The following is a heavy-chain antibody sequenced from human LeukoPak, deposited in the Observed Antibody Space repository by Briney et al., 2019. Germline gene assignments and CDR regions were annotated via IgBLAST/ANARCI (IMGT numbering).Heavy chain of an antibody. D-gene: IGHD4-11*01. CDR2: IIPIFGTA. J-gene: IGHJ6*02. CDR1: GGTFSSYA. Sequence: SVRVSCKASGGTFSSYAISWVRQAPGQGLEWMGGIIPIFGTANYAQKFQGRVTITADESTSTAYMELSSLRSEDTAVYYCARDRNSNYRYGMDVWGQGTTVTVSS. CDR3: ARDRNSNYRYGMDV. V-gene: IGHV1-69*13.